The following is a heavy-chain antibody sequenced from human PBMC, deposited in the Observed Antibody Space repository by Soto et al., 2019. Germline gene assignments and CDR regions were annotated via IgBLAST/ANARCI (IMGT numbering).Heavy chain of an antibody. CDR2: INPDSGGT. D-gene: IGHD3-10*02. CDR1: GYTFTDYY. CDR3: ATLYYDVDNPEAFDI. Sequence: GASVKVSCKASGYTFTDYYIHWVRQAPGQGLEWMGWINPDSGGTNYAQKFQGRVTMTRDTSISTGYLQLSRLRSDDTAVYYCATLYYDVDNPEAFDIWGQGTTVTVSS. V-gene: IGHV1-2*02. J-gene: IGHJ3*02.